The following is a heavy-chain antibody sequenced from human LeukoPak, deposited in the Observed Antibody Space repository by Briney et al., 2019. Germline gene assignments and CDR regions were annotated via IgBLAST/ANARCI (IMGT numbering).Heavy chain of an antibody. Sequence: GGSLRLSCAASGFTFSSYSMNWVRQAPGKGLEWVSSISSGTSHIHYADSVRGRFTISRDNAKNSLYLQMNSLRAEDTAVYYCARGLFLEWLSNWFDPWGQGTLVTVSS. D-gene: IGHD3-3*01. CDR2: ISSGTSHI. CDR3: ARGLFLEWLSNWFDP. V-gene: IGHV3-21*01. J-gene: IGHJ5*02. CDR1: GFTFSSYS.